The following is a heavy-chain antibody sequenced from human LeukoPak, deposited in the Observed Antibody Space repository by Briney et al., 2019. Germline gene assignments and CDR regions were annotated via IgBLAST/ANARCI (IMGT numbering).Heavy chain of an antibody. V-gene: IGHV4-4*07. J-gene: IGHJ4*02. CDR3: AREAVLFYSSGWYFDY. CDR1: GGSISSYY. D-gene: IGHD3-22*01. CDR2: IYTSGST. Sequence: SETLSLTCTVSGGSISSYYWSWIRQPAGKGLEWNGRIYTSGSTNYNPSLKSRVTMSVDTSKNQFSLKLSSVAAADTAVYYCAREAVLFYSSGWYFDYWGQGTLVTVSS.